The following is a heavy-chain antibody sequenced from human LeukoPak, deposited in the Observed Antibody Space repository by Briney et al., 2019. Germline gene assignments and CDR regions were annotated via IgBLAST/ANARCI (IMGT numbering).Heavy chain of an antibody. CDR2: VSDTGGDT. Sequence: PGGSLRLSCAASGFTFNKSPMTWVRQALGKGLEWVSPVSDTGGDTYQADSVKGRFTISRDNSMNRLYLQMNSLRAEDTAVYDCATGAYFADWGQGTLVTVSS. J-gene: IGHJ4*02. CDR1: GFTFNKSP. D-gene: IGHD2-21*01. CDR3: ATGAYFAD. V-gene: IGHV3-23*01.